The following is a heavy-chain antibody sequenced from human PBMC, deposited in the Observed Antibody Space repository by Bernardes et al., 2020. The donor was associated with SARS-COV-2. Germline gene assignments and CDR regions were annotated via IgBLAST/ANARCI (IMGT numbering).Heavy chain of an antibody. J-gene: IGHJ4*02. CDR3: VRGPSDGHGRFEY. V-gene: IGHV3-74*03. Sequence: RPVRGSCAASGFTFSSYWMHWVRQGPGKGLVWVSRINTDGRTTTYADSVKGRFTISRDNGKNTLYLQMNSLRAEDTAVYYCVRGPSDGHGRFEYWGQGALVTVS. CDR2: INTDGRTT. CDR1: GFTFSSYW.